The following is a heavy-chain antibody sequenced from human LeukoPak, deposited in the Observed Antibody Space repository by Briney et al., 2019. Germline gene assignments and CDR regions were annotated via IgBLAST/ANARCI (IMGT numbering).Heavy chain of an antibody. CDR1: GYTFTGYY. J-gene: IGHJ4*02. Sequence: ASVKVSCKASGYTFTGYYMHWVRQAPGQGLEWMGWINPNSGGTNYAQQFQGRVTMTRDTSISTAYMELSRLRSDDTAVYYCAGVAYFYDSSGYYHGGDFDYWGQGTLVTVSS. CDR2: INPNSGGT. CDR3: AGVAYFYDSSGYYHGGDFDY. V-gene: IGHV1-2*02. D-gene: IGHD3-22*01.